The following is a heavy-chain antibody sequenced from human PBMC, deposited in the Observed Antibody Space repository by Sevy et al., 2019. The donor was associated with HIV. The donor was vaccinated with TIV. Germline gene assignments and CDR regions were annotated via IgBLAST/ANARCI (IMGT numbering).Heavy chain of an antibody. CDR1: GFTFSNAW. Sequence: GGSLRLSCAASGFTFSNAWMSWVRQAPGKGLEWVGRIKSKSDGGTTDYAAPVKGRFTISRDDSKNTLYLKMNSLKTEDTAVYYCTTKTGPYYDFWSGYYNDYWGQGTLVTVSS. V-gene: IGHV3-15*01. J-gene: IGHJ4*02. D-gene: IGHD3-3*01. CDR3: TTKTGPYYDFWSGYYNDY. CDR2: IKSKSDGGTT.